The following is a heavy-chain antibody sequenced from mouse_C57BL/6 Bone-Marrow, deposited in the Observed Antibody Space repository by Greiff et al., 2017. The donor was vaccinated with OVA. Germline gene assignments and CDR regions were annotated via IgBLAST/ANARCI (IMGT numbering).Heavy chain of an antibody. Sequence: EVQLVESGGGLVKPGGSLKLSCAASGFTFSDYGMHWVRQAPEKGLEWVAYISSGSSTIYYADTVKGRFTISRDNAKNTLFLQRTSLRSEDTAMYYCARDSKGAWFAYWGQGTLVTVSA. V-gene: IGHV5-17*01. CDR3: ARDSKGAWFAY. CDR2: ISSGSSTI. J-gene: IGHJ3*01. D-gene: IGHD2-5*01. CDR1: GFTFSDYG.